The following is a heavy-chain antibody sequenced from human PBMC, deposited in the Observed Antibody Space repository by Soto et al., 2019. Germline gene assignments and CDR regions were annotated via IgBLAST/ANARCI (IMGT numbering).Heavy chain of an antibody. J-gene: IGHJ6*02. D-gene: IGHD2-2*01. CDR3: ARGGYCSSTSCQRGYCYGKDV. Sequence: ASVKVSCKASGYTFTSYGISWVRQAPGQGLEWMGWISAYNGNTNYAQKLQGRVTMTTDTSTSTAYMELRSLRSDDTAVYYCARGGYCSSTSCQRGYCYGKDVCGQGTTDIGSS. CDR1: GYTFTSYG. CDR2: ISAYNGNT. V-gene: IGHV1-18*01.